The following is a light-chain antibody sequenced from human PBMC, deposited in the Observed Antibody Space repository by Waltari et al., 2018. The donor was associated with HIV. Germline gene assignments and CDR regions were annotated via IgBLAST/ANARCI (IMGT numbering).Light chain of an antibody. CDR1: SSDVGGYNY. CDR2: EVS. J-gene: IGLJ2*01. V-gene: IGLV2-14*01. CDR3: SSYTSSSTVV. Sequence: QSALTQPASVSGSPGQSITISCTGTSSDVGGYNYVSWYQQHPGKAPKLMIYEVSTRPSGVSNRFSGSKSGSTASLTISGLQAEDEADYYCSSYTSSSTVVFGGGTKLTVL.